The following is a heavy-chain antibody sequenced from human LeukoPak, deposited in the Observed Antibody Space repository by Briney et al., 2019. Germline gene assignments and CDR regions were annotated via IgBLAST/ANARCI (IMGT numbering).Heavy chain of an antibody. D-gene: IGHD3-10*01. V-gene: IGHV4-31*03. CDR1: GGSISSSDYY. Sequence: SETLSLTCTVSGGSISSSDYYWNWIRQHPGKGLEWIGYIYYSGSTYYNPSLKSRVTISVDTSKNQFSLKMNSVTAADTAEYYCATAPVRGVPGGDAFDIWGQGTVVSVSS. CDR2: IYYSGST. CDR3: ATAPVRGVPGGDAFDI. J-gene: IGHJ3*02.